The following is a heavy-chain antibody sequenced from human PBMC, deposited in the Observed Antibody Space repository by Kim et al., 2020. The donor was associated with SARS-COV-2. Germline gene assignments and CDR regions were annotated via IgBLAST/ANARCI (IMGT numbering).Heavy chain of an antibody. CDR3: ARDRDGYNSFDF. D-gene: IGHD5-12*01. CDR2: ISSSGHT. CDR1: GFSFSDYY. Sequence: GGSLRLSCAASGFSFSDYYMTWIRQAPGQGLEWISDISSSGHTSYADSVKGRFTISRDSATKSLYLQMISLRAEDTAVYYCARDRDGYNSFDFWGQGTLVTVS. V-gene: IGHV3-11*06. J-gene: IGHJ4*02.